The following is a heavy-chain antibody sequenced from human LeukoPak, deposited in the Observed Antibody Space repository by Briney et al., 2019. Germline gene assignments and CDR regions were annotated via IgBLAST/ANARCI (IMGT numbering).Heavy chain of an antibody. V-gene: IGHV3-48*02. CDR2: ISSSGITI. CDR1: GFTFSNYN. CDR3: ARTRSGAFDI. D-gene: IGHD2-2*01. Sequence: GGSLRLSCAASGFTFSNYNMNWVRQAPGKGLEWISYISSSGITIYYTDSAKGRFTISIDDAKNSLYQQMNSLRDEDTAVYYCARTRSGAFDIWGQGTMVTVSS. J-gene: IGHJ3*02.